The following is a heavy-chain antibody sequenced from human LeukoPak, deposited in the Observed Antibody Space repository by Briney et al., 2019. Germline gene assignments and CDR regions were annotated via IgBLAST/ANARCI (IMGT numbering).Heavy chain of an antibody. Sequence: SETLSLTCTVSGGSISSSSYYWGWIRQPPGKGLEWIGSIYYSGSTYYNPSLKSRVTISVDTSKNQFSLKLSSVTAADTAVYYCARYYYDSSGYDYWGPGTLVTVSS. V-gene: IGHV4-39*01. CDR3: ARYYYDSSGYDY. CDR1: GGSISSSSYY. J-gene: IGHJ4*02. D-gene: IGHD3-22*01. CDR2: IYYSGST.